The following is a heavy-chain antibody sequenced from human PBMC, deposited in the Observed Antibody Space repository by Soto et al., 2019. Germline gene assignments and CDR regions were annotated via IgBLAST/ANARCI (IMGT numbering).Heavy chain of an antibody. J-gene: IGHJ5*02. CDR3: ARVPLWGTAMVMDP. CDR2: ISAYNGNT. D-gene: IGHD5-18*01. Sequence: ASVKVSCKASGYTFTSYAISWVRQAPGQGLEWMGWISAYNGNTNYAQKLQGRVTITRDTSASTAYMELSSLRSEDTAVYYCARVPLWGTAMVMDPWGQGTLVTVSS. CDR1: GYTFTSYA. V-gene: IGHV1-18*01.